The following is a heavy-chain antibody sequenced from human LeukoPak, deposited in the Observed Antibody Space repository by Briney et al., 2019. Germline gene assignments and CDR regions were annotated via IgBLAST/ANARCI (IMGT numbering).Heavy chain of an antibody. V-gene: IGHV4-59*08. J-gene: IGHJ4*02. D-gene: IGHD2-2*01. Sequence: SETLSLTCSVSSVSITTYYWNWVRQAPGKEPEWIGYIHDSGSANYNASLKRGVTLSIDTSKDQFFLTLTSVTAADTAVYYCARLVVPQAFDFDSWGQGTLVTVSS. CDR2: IHDSGSA. CDR1: SVSITTYY. CDR3: ARLVVPQAFDFDS.